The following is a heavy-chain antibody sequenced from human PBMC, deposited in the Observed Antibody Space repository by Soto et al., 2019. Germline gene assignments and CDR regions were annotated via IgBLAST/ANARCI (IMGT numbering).Heavy chain of an antibody. V-gene: IGHV3-30*18. J-gene: IGHJ4*02. Sequence: PGGSLRLSCAASGFTFSSYGMHWVRQAPGKGLEWVAVISYDGSNKYYADSVKGRFTISRDNSKNTLYLQMNSLRAEDTAVYYCAKSVREDYSFDYWGQGTLVTVSS. D-gene: IGHD2-15*01. CDR2: ISYDGSNK. CDR3: AKSVREDYSFDY. CDR1: GFTFSSYG.